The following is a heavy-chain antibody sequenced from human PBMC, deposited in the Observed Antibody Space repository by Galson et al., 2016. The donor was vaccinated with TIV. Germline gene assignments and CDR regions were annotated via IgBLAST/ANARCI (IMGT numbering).Heavy chain of an antibody. V-gene: IGHV3-21*01. CDR3: ARDRDYYDSSSYSPDAFDM. CDR2: ISSSSDYR. J-gene: IGHJ3*02. D-gene: IGHD3-22*01. CDR1: GFIFRRYS. Sequence: SLRLSCAASGFIFRRYSMNWVRQAPGKGLEWVSTISSSSDYRFYADSVKGRFTISRDNARNSLHLQINSLRVEDTAGYYCARDRDYYDSSSYSPDAFDMWSQGTMVTVSS.